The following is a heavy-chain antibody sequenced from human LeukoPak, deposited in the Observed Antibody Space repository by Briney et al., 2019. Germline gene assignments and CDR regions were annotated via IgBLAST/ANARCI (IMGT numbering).Heavy chain of an antibody. CDR1: GGSISSYY. V-gene: IGHV4-4*07. D-gene: IGHD2-15*01. Sequence: SETLSLTCTVSGGSISSYYWSWIRQPPGKGLEWIGRIYTSGSTKYNPSLTSRVTMSVDTSKNQFSLKLRSATAADTAVYYCARAVHCSGGSCYFDYWGQGTLVTVSS. J-gene: IGHJ4*02. CDR3: ARAVHCSGGSCYFDY. CDR2: IYTSGST.